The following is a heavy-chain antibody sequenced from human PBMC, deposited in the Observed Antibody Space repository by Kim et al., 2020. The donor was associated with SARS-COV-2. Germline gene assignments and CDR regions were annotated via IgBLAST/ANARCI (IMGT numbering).Heavy chain of an antibody. Sequence: GGSLRLSCAASGFTFSSYAMSWVRQAPGKGLEWVSAISGSGGSTYYADSVKGRFTISRDNSKNTLYLQMNSLRAEDTAVYYCAKAGYYDSSGEPFDYWGQGTLVTVSS. D-gene: IGHD3-22*01. CDR1: GFTFSSYA. V-gene: IGHV3-23*01. J-gene: IGHJ4*02. CDR2: ISGSGGST. CDR3: AKAGYYDSSGEPFDY.